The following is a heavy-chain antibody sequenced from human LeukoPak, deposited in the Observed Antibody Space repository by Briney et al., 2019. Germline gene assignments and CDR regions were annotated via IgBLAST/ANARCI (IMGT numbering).Heavy chain of an antibody. V-gene: IGHV1-46*01. D-gene: IGHD3-22*01. Sequence: ASVKVSCKASGYTFTSFYMQWVRQAPGQGLEWMGIINPSGGSTNYAQKFQGRVSKTRDTSTSTVYMELSSLRSEDTAMYWCARGYYDSSGYDPGLGYWGQGTLVTVSS. J-gene: IGHJ4*02. CDR3: ARGYYDSSGYDPGLGY. CDR1: GYTFTSFY. CDR2: INPSGGST.